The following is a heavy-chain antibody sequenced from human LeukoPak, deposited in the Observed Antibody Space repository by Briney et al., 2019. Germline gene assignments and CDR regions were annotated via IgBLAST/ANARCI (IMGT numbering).Heavy chain of an antibody. Sequence: ASVKVSCKASGYTFTGYYMHWVRRAPGQGLEWMGWINPNSGGTNYAQKFQGWVTMTRDTSISTAYMELSRLRSDDTAVYYCARSTLGIAAAPDYWGQGTLVTVSS. CDR2: INPNSGGT. CDR3: ARSTLGIAAAPDY. J-gene: IGHJ4*02. CDR1: GYTFTGYY. V-gene: IGHV1-2*04. D-gene: IGHD6-13*01.